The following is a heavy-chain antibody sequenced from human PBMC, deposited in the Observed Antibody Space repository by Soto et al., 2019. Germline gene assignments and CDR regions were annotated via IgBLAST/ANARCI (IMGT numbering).Heavy chain of an antibody. V-gene: IGHV4-30-4*01. Sequence: QVPLQESGPGLVKPSQTLSLTCTVSGGSISSGDYYWSWIRQPPGKGLEWIGYIYYSGSTYYNPSLKSRVTISVDTSKNQFSLKLSSVTAADTAVYYCARVGVYYYDSSGYPFDYWGQGTLVTVSS. D-gene: IGHD3-22*01. CDR1: GGSISSGDYY. J-gene: IGHJ4*02. CDR2: IYYSGST. CDR3: ARVGVYYYDSSGYPFDY.